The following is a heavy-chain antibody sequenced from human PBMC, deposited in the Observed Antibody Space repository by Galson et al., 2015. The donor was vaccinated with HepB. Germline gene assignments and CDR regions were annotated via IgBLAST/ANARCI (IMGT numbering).Heavy chain of an antibody. V-gene: IGHV3-21*01. D-gene: IGHD1-7*01. Sequence: SLRLSCAASGFTFSSYSMNWVRQAPGKGLEWVSSISSSSSYIYYADSVKGRFTISRDSAKNSLYLQMDSLRAEDTAVYYCARDRLELEYYFDYWGQGTLVTVSS. CDR2: ISSSSSYI. CDR3: ARDRLELEYYFDY. CDR1: GFTFSSYS. J-gene: IGHJ4*02.